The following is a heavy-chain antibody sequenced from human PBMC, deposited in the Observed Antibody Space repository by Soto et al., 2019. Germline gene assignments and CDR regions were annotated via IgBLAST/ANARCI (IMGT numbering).Heavy chain of an antibody. CDR3: AKRRGAGGHFDY. D-gene: IGHD2-15*01. Sequence: DVQLLESGGGLVQPEGSLRLSCAASGFTFSSYAMGWVRQGPGKGLEWVAVVSIGGSTHYADSVRGRFTISRDNSKYTLSLQMNSLTAEDTAGYFCAKRRGAGGHFDYWGQGALVTVSS. CDR2: VSIGGST. V-gene: IGHV3-23*01. CDR1: GFTFSSYA. J-gene: IGHJ4*02.